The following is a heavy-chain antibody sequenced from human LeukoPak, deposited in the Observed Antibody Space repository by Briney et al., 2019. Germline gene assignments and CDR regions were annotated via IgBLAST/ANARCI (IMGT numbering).Heavy chain of an antibody. CDR2: IYYSGST. CDR1: GGSISSANW. CDR3: ARACYYDSSGYYCP. J-gene: IGHJ5*02. D-gene: IGHD3-22*01. Sequence: SETLSLTCAVSGGSISSANWWTWVRQPPGQGLEWIGEIYYSGSTNYNPSLKTRVTISVDKSKNQLSLRLSSVTAADTAVYYCARACYYDSSGYYCPWGQGTLVTVSS. V-gene: IGHV4-4*02.